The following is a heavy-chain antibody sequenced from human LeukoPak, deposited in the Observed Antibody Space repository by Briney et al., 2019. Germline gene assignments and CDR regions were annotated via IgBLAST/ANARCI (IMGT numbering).Heavy chain of an antibody. V-gene: IGHV4-61*02. CDR1: GGSISSGSYY. Sequence: PSETLSLTCTVSGGSISSGSYYWSWIRQPAGKGLEWIGRIYTSGSTNYNPSLKSRVTISVDTSKNQFSLKLSSVTAADTAVYYCARSTYYGSGSYTSWGQGTLVTVSS. CDR3: ARSTYYGSGSYTS. D-gene: IGHD3-10*01. J-gene: IGHJ4*02. CDR2: IYTSGST.